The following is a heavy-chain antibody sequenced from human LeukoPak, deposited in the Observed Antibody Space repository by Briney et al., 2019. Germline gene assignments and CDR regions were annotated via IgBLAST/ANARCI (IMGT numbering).Heavy chain of an antibody. J-gene: IGHJ4*02. Sequence: ASVKVSCKTSGYTFGGYYIQWVRQAPGQGLEWMGWINPNSGATKYVQKFQGRVTLTRDTSINTAYMELSSLNINDTAVYYCARLRDYSASWRGSASRYWGQGTLVTVSS. CDR2: INPNSGAT. D-gene: IGHD4-11*01. CDR3: ARLRDYSASWRGSASRY. V-gene: IGHV1-2*02. CDR1: GYTFGGYY.